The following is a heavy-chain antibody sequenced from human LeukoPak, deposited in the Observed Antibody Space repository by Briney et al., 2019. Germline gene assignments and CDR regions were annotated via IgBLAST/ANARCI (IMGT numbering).Heavy chain of an antibody. CDR1: GGSFSGYY. D-gene: IGHD3-10*01. V-gene: IGHV4-34*01. CDR2: INHSGST. CDR3: ARGLSYGSGSYYNRIRYGMDA. J-gene: IGHJ6*02. Sequence: KPSETLSLTCAVYGGSFSGYYWSWIRQPPGKGLEWIGEINHSGSTNYNPSLKSRVTISVDTSKNQFSLKLSSVTAADTAVYYCARGLSYGSGSYYNRIRYGMDAWGQGTTVTVSS.